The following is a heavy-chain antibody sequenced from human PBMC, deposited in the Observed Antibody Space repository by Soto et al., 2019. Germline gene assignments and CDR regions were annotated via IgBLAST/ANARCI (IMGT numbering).Heavy chain of an antibody. Sequence: QVQLVQSGAEVKKPGSSVMVSCKASGGTFSPYTINWVRQAPGQGLEWMGRIIPFHGVTNYAQKFQARVTITADKSTSTACMELSGLRFEDTAMYYCTRDWEITVSTWSFGGFWGRGTLVTVSS. CDR3: TRDWEITVSTWSFGGF. CDR1: GGTFSPYT. V-gene: IGHV1-69*08. D-gene: IGHD3-10*01. J-gene: IGHJ4*02. CDR2: IIPFHGVT.